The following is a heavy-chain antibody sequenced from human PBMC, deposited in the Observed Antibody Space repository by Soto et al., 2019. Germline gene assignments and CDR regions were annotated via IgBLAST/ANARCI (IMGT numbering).Heavy chain of an antibody. Sequence: PGGSLRLSCAASGFTFTSYAMTWVRQAPGKGLEWVSAISGSGGSTYYADSVKGRFAISRDNSKNTLYLQMNSLRAEDTAVYYCAKDTSSGVGSPLNYWGQGTLVTDSS. V-gene: IGHV3-23*01. J-gene: IGHJ4*02. CDR3: AKDTSSGVGSPLNY. D-gene: IGHD1-26*01. CDR2: ISGSGGST. CDR1: GFTFTSYA.